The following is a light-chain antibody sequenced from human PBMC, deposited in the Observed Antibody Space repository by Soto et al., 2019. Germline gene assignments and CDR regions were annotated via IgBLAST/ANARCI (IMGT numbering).Light chain of an antibody. CDR2: GAS. CDR3: QQYGSSPMYT. Sequence: EIVLTQSPGTLSLSPGERATLSCXXXQSVSSSYLAWYQQKPGQAPRLLIHGASTRATGIPDRFSGSGSGTDFTLTISRVEPEDFAVYYCQQYGSSPMYTFGQGTKLEIK. CDR1: QSVSSSY. J-gene: IGKJ2*01. V-gene: IGKV3-20*01.